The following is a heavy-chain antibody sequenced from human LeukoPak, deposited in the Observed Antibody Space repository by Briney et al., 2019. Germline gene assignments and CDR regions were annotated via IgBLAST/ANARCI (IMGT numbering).Heavy chain of an antibody. CDR2: IYYSGST. J-gene: IGHJ3*02. V-gene: IGHV4-59*01. Sequence: SETLSLTCTDSGGSISSYYWSWIRQPPGKGLEWIGYIYYSGSTNYNPSLKSRVTISVDTSKNQFSLKLSSVTVADTAVYYCARDRFGGYGAFDIWGQGTMVTVSS. CDR3: ARDRFGGYGAFDI. CDR1: GGSISSYY. D-gene: IGHD3-22*01.